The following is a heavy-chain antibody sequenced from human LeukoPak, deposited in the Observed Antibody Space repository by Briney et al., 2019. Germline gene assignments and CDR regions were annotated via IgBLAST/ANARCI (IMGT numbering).Heavy chain of an antibody. V-gene: IGHV3-7*04. CDR1: GFTFSNYW. CDR2: IKQDGSEK. J-gene: IGHJ4*02. CDR3: ARSTYGGYDYFDY. Sequence: GGSLRLSCAASGFTFSNYWMTWVRQAPGKGLECVANIKQDGSEKYYVDSVKGRFTISRDNAKNSLYLQMNSLRAEDTAVYYCARSTYGGYDYFDYWGQGTLVTVSS. D-gene: IGHD5-12*01.